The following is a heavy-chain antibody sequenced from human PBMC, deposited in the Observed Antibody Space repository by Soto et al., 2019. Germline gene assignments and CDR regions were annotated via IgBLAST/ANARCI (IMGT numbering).Heavy chain of an antibody. D-gene: IGHD3-22*01. CDR3: ARAMIAPPPDYWFDP. J-gene: IGHJ5*02. CDR2: IIPIFGTA. CDR1: GGTFSSYA. Sequence: GASVKVSCKASGGTFSSYAISWVRQAPGQGLEWMGGIIPIFGTANYAQKFQGRVTITADESTSTAYMELSSLRSGDTAVYYCARAMIAPPPDYWFDPWGQGTLVTASS. V-gene: IGHV1-69*13.